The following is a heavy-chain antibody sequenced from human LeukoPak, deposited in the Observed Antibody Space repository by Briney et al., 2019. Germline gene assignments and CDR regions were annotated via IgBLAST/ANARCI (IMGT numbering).Heavy chain of an antibody. D-gene: IGHD4-11*01. CDR2: ISSSSTTI. J-gene: IGHJ5*02. V-gene: IGHV3-48*02. Sequence: GGSLRLSCATSGFTFSSYTMNWVRQAPGKGLEWVSFISSSSTTIYYADSVKGRFTISRDNAKNSLYLQMNSLRDEDTAVYYCAKETSNWYDPWGQGTLVTVSS. CDR3: AKETSNWYDP. CDR1: GFTFSSYT.